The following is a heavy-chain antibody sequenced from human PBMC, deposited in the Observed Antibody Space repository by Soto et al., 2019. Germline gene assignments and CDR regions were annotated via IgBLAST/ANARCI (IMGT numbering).Heavy chain of an antibody. CDR1: GFTFSSYS. Sequence: EVQLVESGGGLVQPGGSLRLSCAASGFTFSSYSMNWVRQAPGKGLEWVSYISSSSSTIYYADSVKGRFTISRDNAKNELYLQLNSLRAEDTVLYYCARCKLWLLGAEYYMGVWGKGTTVPVSS. CDR2: ISSSSSTI. V-gene: IGHV3-48*01. CDR3: ARCKLWLLGAEYYMGV. J-gene: IGHJ6*03. D-gene: IGHD5-18*01.